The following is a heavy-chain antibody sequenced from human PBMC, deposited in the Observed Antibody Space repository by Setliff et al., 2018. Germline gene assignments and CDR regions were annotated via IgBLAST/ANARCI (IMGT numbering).Heavy chain of an antibody. CDR1: GGSIRGFQY. Sequence: TLSLTCTVSGGSIRGFQYWGWFRQPAGRELEWIGQIYGGGSTNYNPSLKSRVIISVDTSKNQFSLQLTSVAAADTAVYYCARVSGFSYMDVWGKGTTVTVSS. CDR2: IYGGGST. V-gene: IGHV4-61*09. J-gene: IGHJ6*03. D-gene: IGHD3-3*01. CDR3: ARVSGFSYMDV.